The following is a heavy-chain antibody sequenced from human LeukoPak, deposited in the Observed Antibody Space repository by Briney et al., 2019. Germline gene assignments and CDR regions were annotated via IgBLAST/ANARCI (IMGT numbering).Heavy chain of an antibody. D-gene: IGHD3-22*01. V-gene: IGHV3-30-3*01. CDR3: ARNYYGSSGYYYPMGY. CDR1: GFTFSSYS. Sequence: PGRSLRLSCAASGFTFSSYSMHWVRQAPGKGLEWVAVISSDGTNKFYADSVKGRFTISRDNSKSTLYLQMNSLRAEDTAVYFCARNYYGSSGYYYPMGYWGQGTLVTVSS. CDR2: ISSDGTNK. J-gene: IGHJ4*02.